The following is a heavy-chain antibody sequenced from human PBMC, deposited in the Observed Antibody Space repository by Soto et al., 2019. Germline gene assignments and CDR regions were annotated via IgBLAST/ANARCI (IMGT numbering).Heavy chain of an antibody. CDR1: GGTFSSYA. CDR2: IIPIFGTA. D-gene: IGHD2-15*01. CDR3: ARGGVPSHEDDDYFDY. Sequence: QVQLVQSGAEVKKPGSSVKVSCKASGGTFSSYAISWVRQAPGQGLEWMGGIIPIFGTANYAQKFQGRVTITADESTSTAYMELSSLRSEDTAVYYGARGGVPSHEDDDYFDYWGREPWSPSPQ. V-gene: IGHV1-69*01. J-gene: IGHJ4*02.